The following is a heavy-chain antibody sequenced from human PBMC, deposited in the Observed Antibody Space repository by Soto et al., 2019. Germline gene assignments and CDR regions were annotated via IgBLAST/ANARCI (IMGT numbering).Heavy chain of an antibody. CDR2: INHRGSA. CDR1: GASVSSTYW. J-gene: IGHJ4*02. D-gene: IGHD6-13*01. V-gene: IGHV4-4*02. Sequence: SETLSLTCAVSGASVSSTYWWSWVRQPPGKGPEWIGEINHRGSANYNPSLKSRVTISVDISKSQFSLRLTSVTAADTAVYYCARYNAASGTYYFDYWGQGTLVTVSS. CDR3: ARYNAASGTYYFDY.